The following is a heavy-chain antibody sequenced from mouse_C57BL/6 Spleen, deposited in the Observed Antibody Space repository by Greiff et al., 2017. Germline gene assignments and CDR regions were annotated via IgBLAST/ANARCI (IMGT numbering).Heavy chain of an antibody. D-gene: IGHD1-1*01. V-gene: IGHV1-50*01. CDR3: ARGGGSSHWYFDV. CDR2: IDPSDSYT. Sequence: QVQLQQPGAELVKPGASVKLSCKASGYTFTSYWMQWVKQRPGQGLEWIGEIDPSDSYTNYNQKFQGKATLTVDTSSSTAYMQLSSLTSEDSAVYYCARGGGSSHWYFDVWGTGTTVTVSS. CDR1: GYTFTSYW. J-gene: IGHJ1*03.